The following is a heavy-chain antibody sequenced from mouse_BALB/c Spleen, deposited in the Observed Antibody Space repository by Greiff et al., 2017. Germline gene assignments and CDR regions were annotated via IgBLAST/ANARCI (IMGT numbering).Heavy chain of an antibody. J-gene: IGHJ4*01. CDR2: IYPGDGDT. Sequence: QVQLQQSGAELARPGASVKLSCKASGYTFTSYWMQWVKQRPGQGLEWIGAIYPGDGDTRYNQKFKGKATLTADQSSSTAYMQLSSLASEDSAVYYCAREYYGSSYCSMDYWGQGTSVTVSS. CDR3: AREYYGSSYCSMDY. V-gene: IGHV1-87*01. CDR1: GYTFTSYW. D-gene: IGHD1-1*01.